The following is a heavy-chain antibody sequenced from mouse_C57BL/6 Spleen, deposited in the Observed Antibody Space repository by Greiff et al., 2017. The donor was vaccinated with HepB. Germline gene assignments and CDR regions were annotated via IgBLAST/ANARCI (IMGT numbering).Heavy chain of an antibody. CDR3: ASRPEDYYGSSHWYFDV. V-gene: IGHV5-6*01. D-gene: IGHD1-1*01. CDR1: GFTFSSYG. CDR2: ISSGGSYT. Sequence: EVQVVESGGDLVKPGGSLKLSCAASGFTFSSYGMSWVRQTPDKRLEWVATISSGGSYTYYPDSVKGRFTISRDNAKNTLYLQMSSLKSEDTAMYYCASRPEDYYGSSHWYFDVWGTGTTVTVSS. J-gene: IGHJ1*03.